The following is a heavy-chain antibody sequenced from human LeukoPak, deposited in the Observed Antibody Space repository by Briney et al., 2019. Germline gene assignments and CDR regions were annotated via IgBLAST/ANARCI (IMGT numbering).Heavy chain of an antibody. CDR2: IYWNDDT. J-gene: IGHJ5*01. CDR1: GFSLSTSGVG. V-gene: IGHV2-5*01. D-gene: IGHD6-13*01. Sequence: SGPTLVNPTQTPTLTCTFSGFSLSTSGVGVGWIRQPPGKALEWLALIYWNDDTRYSPSLKSRLTITKDTSKNQVVLTMTNMDPVDTATYYCTRQAPPSWYFSDIAGNYGNWFDSWGQGTLVTVSS. CDR3: TRQAPPSWYFSDIAGNYGNWFDS.